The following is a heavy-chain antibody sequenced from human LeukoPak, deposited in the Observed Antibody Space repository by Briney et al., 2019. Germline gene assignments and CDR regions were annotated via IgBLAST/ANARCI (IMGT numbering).Heavy chain of an antibody. J-gene: IGHJ5*02. V-gene: IGHV3-66*03. D-gene: IGHD3/OR15-3a*01. CDR3: ARDRAALQDWVEFDP. CDR2: IRDSGEA. CDR1: GFTLTDQY. Sequence: PGGSLRLSCAASGFTLTDQYMDWVRQAPGKGLEWVGLIRDSGEAFYADFVRGRFAISRDESENTLYLQMNSLRVEDTAVYFCARDRAALQDWVEFDPWGQGTPVIVSS.